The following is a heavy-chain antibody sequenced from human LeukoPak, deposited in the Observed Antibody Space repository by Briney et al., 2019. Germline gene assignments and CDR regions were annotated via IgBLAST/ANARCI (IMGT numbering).Heavy chain of an antibody. J-gene: IGHJ5*02. CDR3: VTPTREKTVAAVYLS. D-gene: IGHD2-15*01. V-gene: IGHV1-69-2*01. CDR1: GYTLTDYY. Sequence: ASVQISRQATGYTLTDYYMHWVRQAPGKGLEWMGRAYPEDGEAIYAAKFQGRVTITPHTSFETQYMELSSLRSDDTAGYYCVTPTREKTVAAVYLSWGQGTQVTVSS. CDR2: AYPEDGEA.